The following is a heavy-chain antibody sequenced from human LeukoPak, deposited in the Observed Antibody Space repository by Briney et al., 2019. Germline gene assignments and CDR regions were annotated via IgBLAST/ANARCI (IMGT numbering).Heavy chain of an antibody. CDR1: GGSFSGYY. CDR3: ARCALLGRFDY. J-gene: IGHJ4*02. Sequence: PSETLSLTCAVYGGSFSGYYWSWIRQPPGKGLEWIGEINHSGSTNYNPSLKSRVTISVDTSKNQFSLKLSSVTAADTAVYYCARCALLGRFDYWGQGTLVTVSS. D-gene: IGHD3-10*01. V-gene: IGHV4-34*01. CDR2: INHSGST.